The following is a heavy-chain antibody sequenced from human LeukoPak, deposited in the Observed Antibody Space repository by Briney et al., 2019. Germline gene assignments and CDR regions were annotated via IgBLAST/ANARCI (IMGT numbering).Heavy chain of an antibody. D-gene: IGHD3-22*01. J-gene: IGHJ4*02. CDR2: IYHSGST. V-gene: IGHV4-4*02. CDR3: ARATYDSSGYYYDS. Sequence: SETLSLTCAVSGGSISSSNWWSWVRQPPGKGLEWIGEIYHSGSTNYNPSLKSRVTISVDKSKNQFSLKLTSVTAADTAVYYCARATYDSSGYYYDSWGQGTLVTVSS. CDR1: GGSISSSNW.